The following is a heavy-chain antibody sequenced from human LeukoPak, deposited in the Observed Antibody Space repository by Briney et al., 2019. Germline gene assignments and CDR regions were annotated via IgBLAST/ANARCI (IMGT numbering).Heavy chain of an antibody. CDR1: GFTFSSYA. D-gene: IGHD6-13*01. CDR3: ARSQPFDY. J-gene: IGHJ4*02. V-gene: IGHV3-23*01. CDR2: FSGSGGST. Sequence: PGGSLRLSCAASGFTFSSYAMSWVRQAPGKGLECISGFSGSGGSTYYADSVKGRFTISRDNSKNTLYLQMNSLRAEDTAVYYCARSQPFDYWGQGTLVTVSS.